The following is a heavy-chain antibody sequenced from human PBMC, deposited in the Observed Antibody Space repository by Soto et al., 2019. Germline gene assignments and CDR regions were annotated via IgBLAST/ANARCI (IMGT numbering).Heavy chain of an antibody. CDR3: ARGRGVLYGMDV. J-gene: IGHJ6*02. V-gene: IGHV4-61*01. D-gene: IGHD6-6*01. CDR2: VENSGST. CDR1: GGSVSSESYY. Sequence: SETLSLTCSVSGGSVSSESYYWSWIRQTPGKGLEWIGNVENSGSTKYNPSLKSRVTISVDTSKNQFSLKLISVTGADTAVYYCARGRGVLYGMDVWGQGTTVTVSS.